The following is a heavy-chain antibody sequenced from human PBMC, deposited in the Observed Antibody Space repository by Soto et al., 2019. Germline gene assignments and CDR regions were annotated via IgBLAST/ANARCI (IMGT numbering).Heavy chain of an antibody. V-gene: IGHV4-34*01. Sequence: QVQLQQWGAGLLKPSETLSLTCAVYGGSFSGYYWTWIRQPPGTGLEWIGEINHSGSTNYNPSLKSRVTISVDTSKNPFSLKLTSVTAADTAVYYCARDKITGLFDYWGQGTLGTVSS. J-gene: IGHJ4*02. CDR1: GGSFSGYY. CDR2: INHSGST. D-gene: IGHD2-8*02. CDR3: ARDKITGLFDY.